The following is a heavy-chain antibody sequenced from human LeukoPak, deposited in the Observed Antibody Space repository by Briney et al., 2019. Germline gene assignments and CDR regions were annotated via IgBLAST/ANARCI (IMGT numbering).Heavy chain of an antibody. D-gene: IGHD3-9*01. CDR2: MNPNSGNT. V-gene: IGHV1-8*01. Sequence: GASVKVSCKASGYTFTNYDINWVRQATGQGLEWMGWMNPNSGNTGYAQKFQGRVTMTRNTSISTAYMELSSLRSEDTAVYYCARGRGLTGHYLAGSWGQGTLVTVSS. CDR1: GYTFTNYD. CDR3: ARGRGLTGHYLAGS. J-gene: IGHJ5*02.